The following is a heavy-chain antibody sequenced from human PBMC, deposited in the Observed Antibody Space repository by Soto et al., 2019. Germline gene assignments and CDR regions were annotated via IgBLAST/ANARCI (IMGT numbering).Heavy chain of an antibody. CDR2: IIPIFGTA. CDR3: ARPQVGVTMILREGEAFDI. D-gene: IGHD3-22*01. CDR1: GGTFSSYA. J-gene: IGHJ3*02. V-gene: IGHV1-69*01. Sequence: QVQLVQSGAEVKKPGSSVKVSCKASGGTFSSYAISWVRQAPGQGLEWMGGIIPIFGTANYAQKFQGRVTITADESTSTAYMELSSLRSEDTAVYYCARPQVGVTMILREGEAFDIWGQGTMVTVSS.